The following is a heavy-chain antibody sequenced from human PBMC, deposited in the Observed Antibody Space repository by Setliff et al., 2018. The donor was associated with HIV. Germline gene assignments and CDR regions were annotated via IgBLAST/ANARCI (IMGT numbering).Heavy chain of an antibody. CDR1: GGSISSGGYY. CDR2: IYYSGST. D-gene: IGHD2-8*02. J-gene: IGHJ5*02. CDR3: ARALRRVTGSEWFDP. V-gene: IGHV4-31*03. Sequence: SETLSLTCTVSGGSISSGGYYWSWIRQHPGKGLEWIGYIYYSGSTYYNPSLKSRVTISVDTSKNQFSLKLSSGTAADTAVYYCARALRRVTGSEWFDPWGQGTLVTVSS.